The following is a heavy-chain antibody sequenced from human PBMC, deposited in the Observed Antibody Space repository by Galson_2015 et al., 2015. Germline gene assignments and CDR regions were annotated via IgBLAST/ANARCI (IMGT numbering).Heavy chain of an antibody. J-gene: IGHJ4*02. V-gene: IGHV3-23*01. D-gene: IGHD6-6*01. CDR3: AAYNASSCFDY. CDR2: ITDNSGHT. Sequence: SLRLSCAASGFAFGSRTMSWVRQAPGKGLEWLSSITDNSGHTFDADTVKGQFTISRDNSKNTLYLQMNSLRADDTAVYYCAAYNASSCFDYWGQGTLITVSS. CDR1: GFAFGSRT.